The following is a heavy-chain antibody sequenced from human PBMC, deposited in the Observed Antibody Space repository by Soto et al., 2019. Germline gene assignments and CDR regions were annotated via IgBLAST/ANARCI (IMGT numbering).Heavy chain of an antibody. D-gene: IGHD6-6*01. CDR3: ATSNNSSSSYYYYYSGMDV. Sequence: GESLKISCKGSGYSFTSYWIGWVRQMPGKGLEWMGIIYPGDSDTRYSPSFQGQVTISADKSISTAYLQWRSLKASDTAMYYCATSNNSSSSYYYYYSGMDVWGQGNTVTVSS. V-gene: IGHV5-51*01. J-gene: IGHJ6*02. CDR2: IYPGDSDT. CDR1: GYSFTSYW.